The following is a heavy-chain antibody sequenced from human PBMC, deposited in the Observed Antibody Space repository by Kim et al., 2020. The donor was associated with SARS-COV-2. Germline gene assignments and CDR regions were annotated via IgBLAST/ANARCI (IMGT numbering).Heavy chain of an antibody. Sequence: SETLSLTCAVYGGSFSGYYWSWIRQPPGKGLEWIGEINHSGSTNYNPSLKSRVTISVDTSKNQFSLKLSSVTAADTAVYYCARARRRYSYGAERYYFDYWGQGTLVTVSS. CDR2: INHSGST. CDR1: GGSFSGYY. CDR3: ARARRRYSYGAERYYFDY. J-gene: IGHJ4*02. V-gene: IGHV4-34*01. D-gene: IGHD5-18*01.